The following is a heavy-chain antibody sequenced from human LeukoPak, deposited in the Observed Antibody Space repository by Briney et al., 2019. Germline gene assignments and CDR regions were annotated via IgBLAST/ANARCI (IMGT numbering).Heavy chain of an antibody. CDR1: GFTFSSYG. CDR2: ISYDGSNK. D-gene: IGHD6-19*01. Sequence: GRSLRLSCAASGFTFSSYGMHWVRQAPGKGLEWVAVISYDGSNKYYADSVKGRFTISRDNSKNTLYLQMNSLRAEDTAVYYCAKVAEYSSGWYYWGQGTLVTVSS. CDR3: AKVAEYSSGWYY. J-gene: IGHJ4*02. V-gene: IGHV3-30*18.